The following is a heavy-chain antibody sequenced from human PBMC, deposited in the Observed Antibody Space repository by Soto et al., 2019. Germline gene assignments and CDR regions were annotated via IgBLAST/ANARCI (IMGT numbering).Heavy chain of an antibody. D-gene: IGHD6-13*01. CDR2: ISGSGGST. J-gene: IGHJ6*03. CDR3: AKDIAAAGTFYYYYMDV. Sequence: RLSCAASGFTFSSYAMSWVRQAPGKGLEWVSAISGSGGSTYYADSVKGRFTISRDNSKNTLYLQMNSLRAEDTAVYYCAKDIAAAGTFYYYYMDVWGKGTTVTVSS. V-gene: IGHV3-23*01. CDR1: GFTFSSYA.